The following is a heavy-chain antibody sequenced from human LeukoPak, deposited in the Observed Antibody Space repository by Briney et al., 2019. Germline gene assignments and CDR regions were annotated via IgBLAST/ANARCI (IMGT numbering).Heavy chain of an antibody. CDR2: IYSDGST. V-gene: IGHV3-66*01. J-gene: IGHJ4*02. Sequence: GGSLRLSCAASGFTVSTNYMNWVRQAPGKGLEWVSLIYSDGSTYYADSVKGRFTISRDNSKNTLYLQMNSLRAEDTAVYYCARDLGYCSGSTCYVGYFDYWGQGTQVTVSS. CDR3: ARDLGYCSGSTCYVGYFDY. CDR1: GFTVSTNY. D-gene: IGHD2-15*01.